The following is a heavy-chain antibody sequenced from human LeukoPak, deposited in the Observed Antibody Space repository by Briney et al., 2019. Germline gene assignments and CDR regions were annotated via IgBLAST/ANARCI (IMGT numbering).Heavy chain of an antibody. Sequence: PGGSLRLSCAASGFTFSSYEMNWVRQAPGKGLEWVSYISSSGSTIYYADSVKGRFTISRDNAKNSLYLQTNSLRAEDTAVYYCARDVWDIAAAGTVWFDPWGQGTLVTVSS. D-gene: IGHD6-13*01. J-gene: IGHJ5*02. CDR1: GFTFSSYE. V-gene: IGHV3-48*03. CDR3: ARDVWDIAAAGTVWFDP. CDR2: ISSSGSTI.